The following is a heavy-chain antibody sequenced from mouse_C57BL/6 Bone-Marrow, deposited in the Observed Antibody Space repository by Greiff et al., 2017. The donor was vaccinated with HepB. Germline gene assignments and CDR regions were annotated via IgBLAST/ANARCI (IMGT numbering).Heavy chain of an antibody. CDR1: GFNIKDYY. CDR2: IDPEDGET. CDR3: ARNPAYYSNYDWFAY. Sequence: EVKLQESGAELVKPGASVKLSCTASGFNIKDYYMHWVKQRTEQGLEWIGRIDPEDGETKYAPKFKGKATITADTSSNTAYLQLSSLTSEDTAVYYCARNPAYYSNYDWFAYWGQGTLVTVSA. V-gene: IGHV14-2*01. J-gene: IGHJ3*01. D-gene: IGHD2-5*01.